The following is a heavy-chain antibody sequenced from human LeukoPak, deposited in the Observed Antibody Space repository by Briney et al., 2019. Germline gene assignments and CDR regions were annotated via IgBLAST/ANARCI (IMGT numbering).Heavy chain of an antibody. CDR2: IKQDGSEK. Sequence: GGSLRLSCAVSGITFSSFWMSWVRQAPGKGLEWVANIKQDGSEKYYVDSVKGRFTISRDNAKNSVYLQMNSLRAEDTAVYYCARDTPPEYSYGSNWYFDLWGRGTLVTVSS. J-gene: IGHJ2*01. CDR3: ARDTPPEYSYGSNWYFDL. D-gene: IGHD5-18*01. CDR1: GITFSSFW. V-gene: IGHV3-7*01.